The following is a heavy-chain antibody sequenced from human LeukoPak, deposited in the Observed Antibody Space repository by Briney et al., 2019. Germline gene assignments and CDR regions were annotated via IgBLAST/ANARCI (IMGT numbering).Heavy chain of an antibody. CDR1: GFTFSSFW. CDR3: ARDSGGRVYNY. D-gene: IGHD6-13*01. Sequence: PGGSLRLSCSGFGFTFSSFWMGWVRQAPGKGLEWVANIKFDGTATNYVDSVRGRFTISRDNAKNSLYLQMNSLRAEDTAVYYCARDSGGRVYNYWGQGTLVTVSS. CDR2: IKFDGTAT. J-gene: IGHJ4*02. V-gene: IGHV3-7*03.